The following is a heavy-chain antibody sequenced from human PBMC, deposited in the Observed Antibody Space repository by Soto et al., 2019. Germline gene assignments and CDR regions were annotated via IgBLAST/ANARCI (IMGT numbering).Heavy chain of an antibody. CDR1: GYGFRNHG. J-gene: IGHJ4*01. V-gene: IGHV1-18*04. CDR3: ARVDVLRFLEWLL. CDR2: ISAYNGNT. D-gene: IGHD3-3*01. Sequence: APLKGACKGSGYGFRNHGMGWLRKAPGQGLEWMGWISAYNGNTNYAQNLQGRVTMTTDTSTSTAYMELRSLRSDDTAVYYCARVDVLRFLEWLLWGHGTPVPVSS.